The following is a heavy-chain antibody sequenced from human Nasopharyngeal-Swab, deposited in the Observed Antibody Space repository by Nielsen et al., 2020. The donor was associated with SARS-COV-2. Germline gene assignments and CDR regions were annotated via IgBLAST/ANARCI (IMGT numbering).Heavy chain of an antibody. CDR1: GYTFKSFA. V-gene: IGHV1-18*01. CDR2: ISAYTGNT. J-gene: IGHJ5*02. Sequence: ASVKVSCKASGYTFKSFAVNWVRQAPGQGLEWMGWISAYTGNTNYAQNLQGRVTMTTDTSTSTVYMELRSLRSDDTAVYYCARALGYSRSSGGYFWLDPWGQGTLVTVSS. D-gene: IGHD6-6*01. CDR3: ARALGYSRSSGGYFWLDP.